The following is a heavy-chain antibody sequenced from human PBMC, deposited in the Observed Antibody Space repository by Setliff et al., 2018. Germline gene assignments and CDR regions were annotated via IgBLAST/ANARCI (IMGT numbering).Heavy chain of an antibody. CDR1: GGSISGTYYY. J-gene: IGHJ6*03. CDR2: IYTSWST. D-gene: IGHD3-3*01. V-gene: IGHV4-61*09. Sequence: SETLSLTCTVSGGSISGTYYYWSWIRQPAGKALEWSGQIYTSWSTNYNPSLKSRVTISVDTSKNQFSLKLSSVTAADTAVYYCARLSGFQYIDVWGKGTTVT. CDR3: ARLSGFQYIDV.